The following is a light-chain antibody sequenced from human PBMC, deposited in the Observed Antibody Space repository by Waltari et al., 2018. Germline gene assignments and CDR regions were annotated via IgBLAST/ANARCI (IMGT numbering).Light chain of an antibody. CDR1: QTVIIY. CDR2: AAS. V-gene: IGKV1-39*01. J-gene: IGKJ5*01. Sequence: DIHLTQSPSSLSASVGDRVTITCRTTQTVIIYLNWYQQKPGKAPKLLSYAASSLQSGVPSRFSGSGSGTDFTLTISSLQPEDFATYYCQQSYSGPITFGQGTRLENK. CDR3: QQSYSGPIT.